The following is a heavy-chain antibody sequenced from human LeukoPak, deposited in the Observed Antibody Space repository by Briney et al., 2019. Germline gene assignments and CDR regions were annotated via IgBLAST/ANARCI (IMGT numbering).Heavy chain of an antibody. CDR1: GFTFSSYW. D-gene: IGHD1-26*01. J-gene: IGHJ1*01. CDR2: IKQDGSEK. V-gene: IGHV3-7*01. CDR3: ASLHTYSGSYYGSEYFQH. Sequence: GGSLRLSCAASGFTFSSYWMSWVRQAPGKGLEWVANIKQDGSEKYYVDSVKGRFTISRDNAKNSLYLQMNSLRAEDTAVYYCASLHTYSGSYYGSEYFQHWGQGTLVTVSS.